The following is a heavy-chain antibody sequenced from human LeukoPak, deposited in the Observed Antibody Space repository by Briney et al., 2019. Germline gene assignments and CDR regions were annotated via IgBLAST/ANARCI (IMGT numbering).Heavy chain of an antibody. CDR3: ARGLRYSSS. Sequence: SETLSLTCAVYGGPFSGYYWSWIRQPPGKGLEWIGEINHSGSTNYNPSLKSRVTISVDTSKNQFSLKLSSVTAADTAVYYCARGLRYSSSWGQGTLVTVSS. V-gene: IGHV4-34*01. D-gene: IGHD6-13*01. CDR2: INHSGST. J-gene: IGHJ5*02. CDR1: GGPFSGYY.